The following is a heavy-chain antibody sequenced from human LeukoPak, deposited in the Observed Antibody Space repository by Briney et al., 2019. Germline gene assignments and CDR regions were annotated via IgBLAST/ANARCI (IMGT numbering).Heavy chain of an antibody. J-gene: IGHJ4*02. CDR2: IDWDNDK. V-gene: IGHV2-70*11. D-gene: IGHD4-17*01. Sequence: SGPALVKPTQTLTLTCTFSGFSLSTSGMCVSWIRQPPGKTLERLSRIDWDNDKYYRTSLKTRLTISKDTSKNQVVLAMTNMDPVDTATYYCARIRVDFGDYVHDYWGQGTLVTVSS. CDR1: GFSLSTSGMC. CDR3: ARIRVDFGDYVHDY.